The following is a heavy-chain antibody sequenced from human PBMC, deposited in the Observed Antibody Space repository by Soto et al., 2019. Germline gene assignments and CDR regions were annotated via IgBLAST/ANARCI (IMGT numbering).Heavy chain of an antibody. D-gene: IGHD3-3*01. Sequence: EVQLLESGGGLVQPGGSLRLSCAASGFTFSTHSMIWVRQAPDKGLEWVSAISGSGGSTYYADSVRGRFTISRDSSKNTLYLQMNSLRSEDTAVYYCAKDGGYWGQGALVTVSP. CDR1: GFTFSTHS. CDR3: AKDGGY. J-gene: IGHJ4*02. CDR2: ISGSGGST. V-gene: IGHV3-23*01.